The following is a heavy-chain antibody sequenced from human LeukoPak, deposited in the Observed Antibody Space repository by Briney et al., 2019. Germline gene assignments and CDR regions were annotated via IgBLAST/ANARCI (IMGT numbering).Heavy chain of an antibody. CDR1: GYNFASHT. CDR3: ARDRRYYVSGGKDGFDI. D-gene: IGHD3-10*01. J-gene: IGHJ3*02. CDR2: INAGNGNT. Sequence: ASVKLSCTASGYNFASHTIHWVRQAPGQSLEWMGWINAGNGNTKYSQKFQGRVTTSRDTSASTAYMELSSLRSEDTAVFYCARDRRYYVSGGKDGFDIWGQGTMVTVSS. V-gene: IGHV1-3*01.